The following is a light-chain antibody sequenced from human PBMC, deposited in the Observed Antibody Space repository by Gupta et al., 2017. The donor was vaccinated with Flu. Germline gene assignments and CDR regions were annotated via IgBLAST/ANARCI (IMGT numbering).Light chain of an antibody. J-gene: IGKJ1*01. CDR3: MQSYSYFWT. Sequence: DIVMTHSPDPLDVSLGERATINCKSTQSLFSSSNNKIFLAWYQQKPGQSPRLLISWSSTRESGVPERFSGSGSGTDFTLTISSLQAEDVAVYHCMQSYSYFWTFGQGTKVEV. CDR1: QSLFSSSNNKIF. CDR2: WSS. V-gene: IGKV4-1*01.